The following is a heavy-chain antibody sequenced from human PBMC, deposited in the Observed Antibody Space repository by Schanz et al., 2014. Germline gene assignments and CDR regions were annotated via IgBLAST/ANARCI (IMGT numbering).Heavy chain of an antibody. D-gene: IGHD3-10*01. J-gene: IGHJ6*02. CDR1: RYTFNTYG. Sequence: QVQLVQSGAEVKEPGASVKVSCEASRYTFNTYGLNWVRQAPGQGLEWMGWISTSNGDTNYALKLQGRVTMTTDTSTGTAYMELRSLRSDDTALYYCARAKRFGDMDVWGQGTTVTVSS. CDR2: ISTSNGDT. CDR3: ARAKRFGDMDV. V-gene: IGHV1-18*01.